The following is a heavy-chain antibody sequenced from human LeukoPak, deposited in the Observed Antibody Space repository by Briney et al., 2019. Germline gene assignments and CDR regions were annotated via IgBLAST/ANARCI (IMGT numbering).Heavy chain of an antibody. CDR1: GFTFSSYW. D-gene: IGHD5/OR15-5a*01. CDR2: IYSGGST. Sequence: GGSLRLSCAASGFTFSSYWMSWVRQAPGKGLEWVSVIYSGGSTYYADSVKGRFTISRDNSKNTLYLQMNSLRAEDTAVYYCVSTPDYFDYWGQGTLVTVSS. CDR3: VSTPDYFDY. V-gene: IGHV3-66*01. J-gene: IGHJ4*02.